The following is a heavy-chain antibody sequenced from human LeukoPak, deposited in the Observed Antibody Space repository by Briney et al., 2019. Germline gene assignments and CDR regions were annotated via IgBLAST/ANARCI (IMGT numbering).Heavy chain of an antibody. CDR1: GGTFSIYA. D-gene: IGHD3-22*01. Sequence: SVKVSCKSSGGTFSIYAISWVRQAPGQGLEWMGRISPILGIANYAQKFQGRVTITADKSTSTAYMELSSLRSEDTAVYYCARDGGYYDSSGYYNYWGQGTLVTVSS. CDR3: ARDGGYYDSSGYYNY. CDR2: ISPILGIA. V-gene: IGHV1-69*04. J-gene: IGHJ4*02.